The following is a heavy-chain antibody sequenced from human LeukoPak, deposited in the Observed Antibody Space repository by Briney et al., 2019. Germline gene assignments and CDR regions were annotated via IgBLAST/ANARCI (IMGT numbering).Heavy chain of an antibody. V-gene: IGHV1-46*01. J-gene: IGHJ6*02. CDR2: INPSGGST. Sequence: ASVTVSCKASGYTFTSYYMHWVRQAPGQGLEWMGIINPSGGSTSYAQKFQGRVTMTRDTSTSTVYMELSSLRSEDTAVYYCARDDYGPYYYYGMDVWGQGTTVTVSS. D-gene: IGHD4-17*01. CDR3: ARDDYGPYYYYGMDV. CDR1: GYTFTSYY.